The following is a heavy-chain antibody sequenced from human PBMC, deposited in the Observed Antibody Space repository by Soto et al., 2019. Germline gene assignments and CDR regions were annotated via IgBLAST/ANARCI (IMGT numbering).Heavy chain of an antibody. CDR1: GFTFGDYA. Sequence: SLRLSFTWSGFTFGDYAMSWVRRAPGKGLEWVGFIRSKAYGGTTEWAASVRGRFTFSRDDSKRIAYLQMNSLKTEDTGVYWCTRGTSPYGMDVWGQGHTVTVYS. J-gene: IGHJ6*02. V-gene: IGHV3-49*04. CDR3: TRGTSPYGMDV. D-gene: IGHD2-8*01. CDR2: IRSKAYGGTT.